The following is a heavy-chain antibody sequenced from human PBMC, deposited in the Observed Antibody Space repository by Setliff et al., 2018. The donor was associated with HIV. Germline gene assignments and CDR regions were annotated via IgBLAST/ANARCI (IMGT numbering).Heavy chain of an antibody. Sequence: SETLSLTCSVSGGSISSSTYYWGWIRQPPGKGLEWIGSVYYSGSTYYNPSLKSRVTISVNTSKNQFSLKLSSVTAADTAVYYCARHIFGRSKIAAAAIQIFDYWGQGTLVTVSS. CDR1: GGSISSSTYY. V-gene: IGHV4-39*01. J-gene: IGHJ4*02. D-gene: IGHD6-13*01. CDR3: ARHIFGRSKIAAAAIQIFDY. CDR2: VYYSGST.